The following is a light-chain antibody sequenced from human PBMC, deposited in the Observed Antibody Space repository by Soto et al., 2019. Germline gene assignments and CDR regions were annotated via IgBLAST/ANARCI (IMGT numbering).Light chain of an antibody. CDR2: GAS. Sequence: ETVLMQSPGTLSLSPGERATLSCRASQSVRSSYLAGYQQKPGQAPRLLIYGASSRATGIPDRFSGSGSGTGFPFTISRLEPVFVTMQYCQKYGSSPHTFVHRTKVDIK. CDR3: QKYGSSPHT. J-gene: IGKJ1*01. CDR1: QSVRSSY. V-gene: IGKV3-20*01.